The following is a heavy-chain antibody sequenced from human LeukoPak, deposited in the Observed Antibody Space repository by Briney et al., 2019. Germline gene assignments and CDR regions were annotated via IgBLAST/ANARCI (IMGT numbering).Heavy chain of an antibody. CDR3: ARDTSSWPNLDY. V-gene: IGHV4-34*01. CDR2: IDHSGST. J-gene: IGHJ4*02. D-gene: IGHD6-13*01. Sequence: SETLSFTCAVYGGSFSNYYWTWIRQPPGKGLEWIGEIDHSGSTNYSPSLKSRVTMSVDTSKRHFSLRLSSVTAADTAMYYCARDTSSWPNLDYWGQGTLVTVSS. CDR1: GGSFSNYY.